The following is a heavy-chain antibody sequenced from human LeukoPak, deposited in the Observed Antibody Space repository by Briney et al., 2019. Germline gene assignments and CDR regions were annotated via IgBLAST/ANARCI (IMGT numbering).Heavy chain of an antibody. V-gene: IGHV3-23*01. Sequence: GGSLRLSCAASGFTFSSYAMTWVRQIPGKGLEWVSTISESGGGSYSGGGTYYGDSVTGRFIISKDGSTNTLFLQMDSLRADDTGIYYCAKGKVNHLGALDYWGQGALVTVSA. D-gene: IGHD1-26*01. J-gene: IGHJ4*02. CDR1: GFTFSSYA. CDR3: AKGKVNHLGALDY. CDR2: ISESGGGSYSGGGT.